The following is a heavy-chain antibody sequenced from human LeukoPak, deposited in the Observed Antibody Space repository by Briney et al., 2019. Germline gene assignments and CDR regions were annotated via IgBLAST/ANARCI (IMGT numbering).Heavy chain of an antibody. Sequence: GGSLRLSCAASGFIFSSFAMNWVRQAPGKGLEWVSYIGPTYDIYYSDSVRGRFTISRDNAKNSLYLQMNSLRDEDTAVYYCARDHNWGFDYWGQGTLVAVSS. CDR1: GFIFSSFA. V-gene: IGHV3-48*02. J-gene: IGHJ4*02. CDR3: ARDHNWGFDY. CDR2: IGPTYDI. D-gene: IGHD7-27*01.